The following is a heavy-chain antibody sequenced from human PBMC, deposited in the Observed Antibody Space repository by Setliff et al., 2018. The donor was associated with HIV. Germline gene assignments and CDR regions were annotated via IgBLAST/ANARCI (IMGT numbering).Heavy chain of an antibody. Sequence: SETLSLTCTVSGGSISSQYWSWIRQPAGKGLEWIGRLHLSGDTNYNPSLKSRVTMSIDTSKNQFSLKLSSVTAADTAVYYCARDSGGGPPLDAFDIWGQGTMVTVSS. D-gene: IGHD3-16*01. J-gene: IGHJ3*02. CDR3: ARDSGGGPPLDAFDI. CDR1: GGSISSQY. V-gene: IGHV4-4*07. CDR2: LHLSGDT.